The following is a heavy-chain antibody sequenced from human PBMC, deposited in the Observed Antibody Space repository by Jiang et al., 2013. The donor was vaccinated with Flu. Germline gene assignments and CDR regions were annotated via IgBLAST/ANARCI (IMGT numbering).Heavy chain of an antibody. D-gene: IGHD3-22*01. CDR3: ARDEWLDSSGYYSYYFDY. J-gene: IGHJ4*02. CDR2: ISYDGSNK. Sequence: QLLESGGGVVQPGRSLRLSCAASGFTFSSYAMHWVRQAPGKGLEWVAVISYDGSNKYYADSVKGRFTISRDNSKNTLYLQMNSLRAEDTAVYYCARDEWLDSSGYYSYYFDYWGQGTLVTVSS. CDR1: GFTFSSYA. V-gene: IGHV3-30-3*01.